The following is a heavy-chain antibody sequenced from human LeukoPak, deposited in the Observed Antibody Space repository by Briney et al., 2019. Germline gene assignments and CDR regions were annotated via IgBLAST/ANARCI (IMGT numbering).Heavy chain of an antibody. J-gene: IGHJ4*02. CDR2: ISSSGSTI. Sequence: GGSLRLSCAASGFTFSSYEMNWVRQAPGKGLEWVSYISSSGSTIYYADSVKGRFTISRDNAKNSLYLQMNSLRAEDTAVYYCARATGDSSGYYSGTIDYWGQGTLVTVSS. V-gene: IGHV3-48*03. CDR3: ARATGDSSGYYSGTIDY. D-gene: IGHD3-22*01. CDR1: GFTFSSYE.